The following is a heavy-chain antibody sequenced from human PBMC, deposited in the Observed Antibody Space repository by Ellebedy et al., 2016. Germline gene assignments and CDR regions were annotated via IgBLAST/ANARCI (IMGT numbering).Heavy chain of an antibody. D-gene: IGHD3-10*01. V-gene: IGHV1-8*01. CDR1: GYTFTSFD. CDR2: MNPNSGNT. Sequence: ASVKVSCXISGYTFTSFDINWVRQATGQGLEWLGWMNPNSGNTGYAQKFQGRVTMTRNTSISTAYMELSSLRSEDTAVYYCARGHGLLWFGELGNDYWGQGTLVTVSS. J-gene: IGHJ4*02. CDR3: ARGHGLLWFGELGNDY.